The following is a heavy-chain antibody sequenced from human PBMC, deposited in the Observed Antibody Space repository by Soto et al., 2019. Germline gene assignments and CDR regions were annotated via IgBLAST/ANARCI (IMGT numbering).Heavy chain of an antibody. CDR2: IRSQAYGGTA. V-gene: IGHV3-49*04. D-gene: IGHD1-1*01. CDR3: AKKDDHCPD. J-gene: IGHJ4*02. Sequence: GGSLRLSCATSGFTFANYPMSWVRQAPGKGPEWLGFIRSQAYGGTADYAASVEGRFTMSRDDSTSIAYLQMNNLKTEDTAVYYCAKKDDHCPDGGQGALVTVSS. CDR1: GFTFANYP.